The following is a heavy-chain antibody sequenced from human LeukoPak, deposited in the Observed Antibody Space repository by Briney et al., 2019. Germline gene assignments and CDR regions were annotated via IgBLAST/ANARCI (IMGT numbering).Heavy chain of an antibody. CDR2: IYYSGST. CDR3: ASLSQYPSAWFDP. J-gene: IGHJ5*02. CDR1: GGSISSSSYY. Sequence: SETLSLTCTVSGGSISSSSYYWGWIRQPPGKGLEWIGSIYYSGSTYYNPSLKSRVTISVDTSKNQFSLKLSSVTAADTAMYYCASLSQYPSAWFDPWGQGTLVTVSS. D-gene: IGHD2/OR15-2a*01. V-gene: IGHV4-39*01.